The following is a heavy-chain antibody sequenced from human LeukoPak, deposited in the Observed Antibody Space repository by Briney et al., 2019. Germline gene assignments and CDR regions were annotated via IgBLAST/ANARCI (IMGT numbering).Heavy chain of an antibody. D-gene: IGHD5-18*01. V-gene: IGHV1-18*01. CDR3: ARDIQLWPDGLRSLYFDF. CDR1: GYSFTTYT. J-gene: IGHJ4*02. Sequence: GASVKVSCKASGYSFTTYTITWVRQAPGQGLEWMGWISAYNGNTNYAQKLQGRVTMTTDTSTSTAYMELRSLRSDDTAVYYCARDIQLWPDGLRSLYFDFWGQGTLVTVSS. CDR2: ISAYNGNT.